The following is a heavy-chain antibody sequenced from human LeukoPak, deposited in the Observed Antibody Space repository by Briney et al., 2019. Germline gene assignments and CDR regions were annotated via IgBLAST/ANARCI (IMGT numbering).Heavy chain of an antibody. CDR1: GGSISSSSYY. CDR3: ARLYSSSWYLDAFDI. V-gene: IGHV4-39*01. Sequence: SETLSLTCTVSGGSISSSSYYWGWIRQPPGKGLEWIGSIYYSGSTYYNPSLKSRVTISVDTSKNQFSLKLSSATAADTAVYYCARLYSSSWYLDAFDIWGQGTMVTVSS. D-gene: IGHD6-13*01. J-gene: IGHJ3*02. CDR2: IYYSGST.